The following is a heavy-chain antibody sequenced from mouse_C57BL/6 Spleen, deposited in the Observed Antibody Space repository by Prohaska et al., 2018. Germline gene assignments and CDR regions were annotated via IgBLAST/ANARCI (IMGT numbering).Heavy chain of an antibody. V-gene: IGHV1-26*01. D-gene: IGHD3-2*02. Sequence: QSHGKSLEWIGDINPNNGGTSYNQKFKGKATLTVDKSSSTAYMELRSLTSEDSAVYYCACSSGYWFAYWGQGTLVTVSA. CDR2: INPNNGGT. CDR3: ACSSGYWFAY. J-gene: IGHJ3*01.